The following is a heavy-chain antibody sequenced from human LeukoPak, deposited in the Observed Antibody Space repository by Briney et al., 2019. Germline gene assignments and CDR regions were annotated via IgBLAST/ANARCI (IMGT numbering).Heavy chain of an antibody. V-gene: IGHV3-23*01. CDR1: GFTFSSYA. Sequence: GGSLRLSCAASGFTFSSYAMSWVRQAPGKGLEWVSAISGSGGSTYYADSVKGRFTISRDNSKNTLYLQMNSLRAEDTAVYYCARGVEMATITGGLDFDYWGQGTLVTVSS. J-gene: IGHJ4*02. CDR2: ISGSGGST. CDR3: ARGVEMATITGGLDFDY. D-gene: IGHD5-24*01.